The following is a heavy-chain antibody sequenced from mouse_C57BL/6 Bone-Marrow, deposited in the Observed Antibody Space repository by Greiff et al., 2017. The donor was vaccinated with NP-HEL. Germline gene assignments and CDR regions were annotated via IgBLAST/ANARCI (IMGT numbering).Heavy chain of an antibody. J-gene: IGHJ1*03. Sequence: VQLKESGPGLVAPSQSLSITCTVSGFSLTSYAISWVRQPPGKGLEWLGVIWTGGGTNYNSALKSRLSISKDNSKSKVFLKMNSLQTDDTAKYYCARDHYDGSMWYFDVWGTGTTVTVSS. D-gene: IGHD1-1*01. CDR2: IWTGGGT. V-gene: IGHV2-9-1*01. CDR1: GFSLTSYA. CDR3: ARDHYDGSMWYFDV.